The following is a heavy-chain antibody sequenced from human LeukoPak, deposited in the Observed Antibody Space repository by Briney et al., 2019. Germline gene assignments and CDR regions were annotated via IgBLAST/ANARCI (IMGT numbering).Heavy chain of an antibody. V-gene: IGHV3-7*03. Sequence: GGSLRLSCAASGFTFTNFWMCWVRQAPGKGLEWAANIKQDGSEKHYVDSVNGRFTISRDNAKDSLYLQMNSLRAEDTAVYYCAKDGPGGWYFDSWGQGTPVTVSS. CDR3: AKDGPGGWYFDS. CDR2: IKQDGSEK. J-gene: IGHJ4*02. CDR1: GFTFTNFW. D-gene: IGHD6-19*01.